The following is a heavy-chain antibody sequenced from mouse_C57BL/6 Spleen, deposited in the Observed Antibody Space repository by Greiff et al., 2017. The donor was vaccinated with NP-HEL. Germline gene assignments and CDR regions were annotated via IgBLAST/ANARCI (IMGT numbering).Heavy chain of an antibody. J-gene: IGHJ2*01. Sequence: EVQLQQSGPELVKPGASVKISCKASGYTFTDYYMNWVKQSHGKSLEWIGDINPNNGGTSYNQKFKGKATLTVDKSSSTAYMELRSLTSEDSAVYYCARTGSYYSNYLDYWGQGTTLTVSS. CDR3: ARTGSYYSNYLDY. D-gene: IGHD2-5*01. CDR2: INPNNGGT. CDR1: GYTFTDYY. V-gene: IGHV1-26*01.